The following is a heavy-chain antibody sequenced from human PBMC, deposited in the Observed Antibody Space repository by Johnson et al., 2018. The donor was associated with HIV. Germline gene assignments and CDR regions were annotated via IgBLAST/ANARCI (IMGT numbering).Heavy chain of an antibody. Sequence: QVQLVESGGGVVQPGRSLRLSCAASGFTFSSYAMHWVRQAPGKGLEWVAVISYDGSTYYADSVKGRCTISRDNSKNTLYLQMNSLRAEDTAVYYCARDWGTVTSGFGAFDIWGQGTMVTVSS. CDR2: ISYDGST. CDR3: ARDWGTVTSGFGAFDI. V-gene: IGHV3-30*14. D-gene: IGHD4-17*01. CDR1: GFTFSSYA. J-gene: IGHJ3*02.